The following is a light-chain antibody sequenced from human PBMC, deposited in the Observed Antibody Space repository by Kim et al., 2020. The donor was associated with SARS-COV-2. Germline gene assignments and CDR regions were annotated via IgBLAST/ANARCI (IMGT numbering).Light chain of an antibody. J-gene: IGKJ1*01. Sequence: SPGERATPSCRASQSIDNYVAWYQQRPGQPPRLLIYDASNRATGIPARFSGSGSGTDFTLTISSLEPEDFAVYYCQQRTTWPPWTFGQGTKVDIK. CDR3: QQRTTWPPWT. CDR1: QSIDNY. CDR2: DAS. V-gene: IGKV3-11*01.